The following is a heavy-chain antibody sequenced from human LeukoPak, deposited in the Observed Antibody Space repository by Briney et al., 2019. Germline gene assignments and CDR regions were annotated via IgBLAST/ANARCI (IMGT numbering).Heavy chain of an antibody. CDR3: ARGSDDILTGYYYYYMDV. CDR2: ISSSGSTI. V-gene: IGHV3-11*01. CDR1: GFTFSDYY. D-gene: IGHD3-9*01. Sequence: GGSLRLSCAASGFTFSDYYMSWIRQAPGKGLEWVSYISSSGSTIYYADSVKGRFTISRDNAKNSLYLQMNSLRAEDTAVYYCARGSDDILTGYYYYYMDVWGKGTTVTISS. J-gene: IGHJ6*03.